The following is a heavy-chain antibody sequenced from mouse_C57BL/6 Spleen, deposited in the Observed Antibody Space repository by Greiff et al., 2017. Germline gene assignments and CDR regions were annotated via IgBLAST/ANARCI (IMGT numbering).Heavy chain of an antibody. V-gene: IGHV1-82*01. J-gene: IGHJ4*01. D-gene: IGHD2-4*01. CDR1: GYAFSSSW. Sequence: QVQLQQSGPELVKPGASVKISCKASGYAFSSSWMNWVKQRPGKGLEWIGRIYPGDGDTNYNGKLKGKATLTADKSSSTAYMQLSSLTSEDSAVYFCARFYDYDFYAMDYWGQGTSVTVSS. CDR3: ARFYDYDFYAMDY. CDR2: IYPGDGDT.